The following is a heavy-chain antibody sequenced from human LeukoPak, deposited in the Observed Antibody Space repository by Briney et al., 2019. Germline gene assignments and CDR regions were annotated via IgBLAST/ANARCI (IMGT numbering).Heavy chain of an antibody. CDR3: ARRDSYCSSTSCYDYFDY. J-gene: IGHJ4*02. D-gene: IGHD2-2*01. Sequence: SETLSLTCAVYGGSFSGYYWSWIRQPPGKGLEWIGEINHSGSTNYNPSLKSRVTISVDTSKNQFSLKLSSVTAADTAVYYCARRDSYCSSTSCYDYFDYWGQGTLVTVSS. CDR1: GGSFSGYY. CDR2: INHSGST. V-gene: IGHV4-34*01.